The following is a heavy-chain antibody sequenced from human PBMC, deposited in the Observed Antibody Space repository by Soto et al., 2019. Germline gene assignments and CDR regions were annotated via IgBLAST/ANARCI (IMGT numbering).Heavy chain of an antibody. D-gene: IGHD3-22*01. CDR3: AKDIKSSYYDSSGSPDY. CDR2: ISGSGGTS. Sequence: PXVSLRLSCAASGFTLSSYAMSWVRQAPGKGLEWVSIISGSGGTSYYAESVKGRFTISRDNSKNTLYLQMNSLRAEDTAVYYCAKDIKSSYYDSSGSPDYWGQGALVTVSS. V-gene: IGHV3-23*01. CDR1: GFTLSSYA. J-gene: IGHJ4*02.